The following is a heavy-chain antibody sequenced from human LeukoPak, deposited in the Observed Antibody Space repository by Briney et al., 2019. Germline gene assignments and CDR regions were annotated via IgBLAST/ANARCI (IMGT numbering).Heavy chain of an antibody. Sequence: PSETLSLTCAVYGGSFSGYYWSWIRQPPGKGLEWIGEINHSGSTNYNPSLKSRVTISVDTSKNQFSLKLSSVTAADTAVYYCARGVRWQQLNWGQGTTVTVSS. CDR3: ARGVRWQQLN. CDR2: INHSGST. J-gene: IGHJ6*02. D-gene: IGHD6-13*01. CDR1: GGSFSGYY. V-gene: IGHV4-34*01.